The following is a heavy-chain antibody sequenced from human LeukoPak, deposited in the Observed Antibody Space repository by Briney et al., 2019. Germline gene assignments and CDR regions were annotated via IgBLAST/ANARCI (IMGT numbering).Heavy chain of an antibody. D-gene: IGHD2-2*02. V-gene: IGHV3-43*02. CDR1: GFTFDDYA. CDR2: ISGDGGST. CDR3: AKDSAAIGDYGMDV. J-gene: IGHJ6*02. Sequence: GGSLRLSCAASGFTFDDYAMHWVRQAPGKGLEWASLISGDGGSTYYADSVKGRFTISRDNSKNSLYLQMNSLRTEDTALYYCAKDSAAIGDYGMDVWGQGTTVTVSS.